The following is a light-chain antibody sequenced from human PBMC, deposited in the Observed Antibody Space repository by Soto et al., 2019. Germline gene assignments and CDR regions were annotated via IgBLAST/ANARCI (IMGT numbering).Light chain of an antibody. CDR2: GVS. CDR1: QPVSSNF. Sequence: ELVLTQSPGTLSLSQGESAALSCRASQPVSSNFLAWYQQKPGQAPRLLIYGVSSRASGIPDRFFGSGSGTDFTLTINSLEPEDFTVYYCQQYANAPITFGHGARLEIK. J-gene: IGKJ5*01. V-gene: IGKV3-20*01. CDR3: QQYANAPIT.